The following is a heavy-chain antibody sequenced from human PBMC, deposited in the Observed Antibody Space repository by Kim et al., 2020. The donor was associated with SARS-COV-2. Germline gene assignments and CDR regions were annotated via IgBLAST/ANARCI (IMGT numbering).Heavy chain of an antibody. CDR2: INHSGST. D-gene: IGHD3-10*01. CDR1: GGSFSGYY. V-gene: IGHV4-34*01. Sequence: ETLSLTCAVYGGSFSGYYWSWIRQPPGKGLEWIGEINHSGSTNYNPSLKSRVTISVDTSKNQFSLKLSSVTAADTAVYYCATLGRRGYYYGSGRPFDYWGQGTLVTVSS. CDR3: ATLGRRGYYYGSGRPFDY. J-gene: IGHJ4*02.